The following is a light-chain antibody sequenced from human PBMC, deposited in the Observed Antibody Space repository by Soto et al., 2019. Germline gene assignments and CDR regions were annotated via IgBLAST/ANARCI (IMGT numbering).Light chain of an antibody. CDR3: QKYNSALAGT. J-gene: IGKJ1*01. Sequence: DIQMTQSPSSLSASVGDRVTITCRASQGISNYLAWYQQKPGKVPKLLIYAASTLQSGVPSRFSGSGSGTDFTLTISSLQPEDVATYYCQKYNSALAGTFGQGTKVEIK. CDR1: QGISNY. V-gene: IGKV1-27*01. CDR2: AAS.